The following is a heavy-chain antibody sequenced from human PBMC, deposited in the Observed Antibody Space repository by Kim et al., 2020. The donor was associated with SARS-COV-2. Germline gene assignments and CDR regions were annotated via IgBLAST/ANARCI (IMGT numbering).Heavy chain of an antibody. Sequence: SMKGRFTISRDTSKSTLDLQMNSLRAEDTAVYYCARGAHLTSGSYSPWFDPWGQGTLVTVSS. J-gene: IGHJ5*02. D-gene: IGHD3-10*01. CDR3: ARGAHLTSGSYSPWFDP. V-gene: IGHV3-30*01.